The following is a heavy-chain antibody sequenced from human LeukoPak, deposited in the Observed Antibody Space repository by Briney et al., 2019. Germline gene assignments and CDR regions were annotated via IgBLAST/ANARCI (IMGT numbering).Heavy chain of an antibody. J-gene: IGHJ6*03. CDR2: ISSSTSYV. CDR1: GFIFSTHS. V-gene: IGHV3-21*04. Sequence: GGSLRLSCAASGFIFSTHSMNWVRQAPGKGLEWVSSISSSTSYVYYADSVKGRFTISRDNAKNSLYLQMNSLRAEDTAVYYCARVLRYCSGGNCYSGGLGYMDVWGKGTTVTISS. D-gene: IGHD2-15*01. CDR3: ARVLRYCSGGNCYSGGLGYMDV.